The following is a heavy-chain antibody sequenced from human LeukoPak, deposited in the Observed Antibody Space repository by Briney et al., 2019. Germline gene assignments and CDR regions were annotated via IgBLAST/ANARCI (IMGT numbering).Heavy chain of an antibody. CDR3: ARPLEHSGSYLAPAFDY. CDR2: INPSGGST. J-gene: IGHJ4*02. V-gene: IGHV1-46*01. CDR1: GYTFTSYY. D-gene: IGHD3-10*01. Sequence: ASVKVSCKASGYTFTSYYMHWVRQAPGQGLEWMGIINPSGGSTSYAQKFQGRVTMTRDMSTSTVYMELSSLRSEDTAVYYCARPLEHSGSYLAPAFDYWGQGTLVTVSS.